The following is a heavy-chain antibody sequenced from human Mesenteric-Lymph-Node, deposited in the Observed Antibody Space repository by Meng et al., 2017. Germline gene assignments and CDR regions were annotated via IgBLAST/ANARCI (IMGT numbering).Heavy chain of an antibody. CDR3: ARRASNYYGSGSYYYWFDP. J-gene: IGHJ5*02. D-gene: IGHD3-10*01. Sequence: SETLSLTCAVYGGSFSGYYWSWIRQPPGKGLEWIGEINHSGSTNYNPSLKSRVTISVDTSKNQFSLKLSSVTAADTAVYYCARRASNYYGSGSYYYWFDPWGQGTLVTVSS. CDR2: INHSGST. CDR1: GGSFSGYY. V-gene: IGHV4-34*01.